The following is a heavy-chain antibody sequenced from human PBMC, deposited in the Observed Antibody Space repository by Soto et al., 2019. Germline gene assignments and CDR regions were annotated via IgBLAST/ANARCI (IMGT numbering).Heavy chain of an antibody. CDR2: IYYSGST. CDR1: GGSISSGDYY. Sequence: SETLSLTCTVSGGSISSGDYYWSWIRQPPGKGLEWIGYIYYSGSTYYNPSLKSRVTISVGTSKNQFSLKLSSVTAADTAVYYCARGGVEYCSSTSCYGGMDVWGQVTTFTVSS. J-gene: IGHJ6*02. D-gene: IGHD2-2*01. V-gene: IGHV4-30-4*01. CDR3: ARGGVEYCSSTSCYGGMDV.